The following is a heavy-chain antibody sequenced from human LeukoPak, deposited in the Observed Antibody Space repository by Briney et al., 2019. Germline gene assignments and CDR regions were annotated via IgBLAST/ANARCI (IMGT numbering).Heavy chain of an antibody. D-gene: IGHD5-12*01. V-gene: IGHV4-61*05. CDR1: RGSISGSIRSYY. CDR3: ARIPLGYSGAYYFDY. J-gene: IGHJ4*02. Sequence: SETLSLTCTVSRGSISGSIRSYYRRWLRQPPGKGLEWIGYISSSGSVNDNPSLRSRVTISVDTSKNQFFLSLSSVSAADTAVYYCARIPLGYSGAYYFDYWGQGTLVTVSP. CDR2: ISSSGSV.